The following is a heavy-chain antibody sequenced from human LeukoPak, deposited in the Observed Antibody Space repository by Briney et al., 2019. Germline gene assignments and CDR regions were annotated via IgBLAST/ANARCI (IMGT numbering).Heavy chain of an antibody. CDR3: ARRSPYYYMDV. V-gene: IGHV3-23*01. CDR2: ITGAGGIT. D-gene: IGHD3-10*01. J-gene: IGHJ6*03. CDR1: RFIFGDYA. Sequence: GGSLRLSCAASRFIFGDYAMNWVRQAPAKGLEWVAGITGAGGITYYADSVKGRFTISRQNSKNTLSLQMNSLRAEDTALYYCARRSPYYYMDVWGKGTTVTVSS.